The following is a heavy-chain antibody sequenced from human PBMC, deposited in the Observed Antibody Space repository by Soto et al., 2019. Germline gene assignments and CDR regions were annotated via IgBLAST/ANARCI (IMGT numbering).Heavy chain of an antibody. CDR1: VFTFTTFG. J-gene: IGHJ6*02. CDR3: AKDLQAYVDYNYYNYGMDV. Sequence: QVQLVESGGGVVQPGGSLRLSCTASVFTFTTFGIHWVRQAPGKGLEWVALISYDGHNKYYSDSVKGRFTISRDNYKNTLSLQMNILIAEDTAVYYCAKDLQAYVDYNYYNYGMDVWGQGTTVSVSS. D-gene: IGHD4-17*01. V-gene: IGHV3-30*18. CDR2: ISYDGHNK.